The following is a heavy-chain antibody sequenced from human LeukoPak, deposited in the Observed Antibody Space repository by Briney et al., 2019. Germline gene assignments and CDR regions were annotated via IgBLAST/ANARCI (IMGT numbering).Heavy chain of an antibody. CDR1: GFTFSDYW. J-gene: IGHJ4*02. CDR2: IKQDGSEK. V-gene: IGHV3-7*01. CDR3: ARGGYTPDN. Sequence: GGSLRLSCAASGFTFSDYWMSWVRQAPGKGLEWVANIKQDGSEKYYVDSVKGRFTVSRDNAKNSMYLQMNSLRAEDTAVYYCARGGYTPDNWGQGTLVTVSS. D-gene: IGHD5-12*01.